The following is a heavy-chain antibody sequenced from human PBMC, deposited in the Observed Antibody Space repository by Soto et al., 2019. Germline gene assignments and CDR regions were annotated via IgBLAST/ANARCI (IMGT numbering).Heavy chain of an antibody. CDR2: ISYDGSNK. Sequence: GGSLRLSCAASGFTFSSYGMHWVRQAPGKGLEWVAVISYDGSNKYYADSVKGRFTISRDNSKNTLYLQMNSLRAEDTAVYYCAKGLVGGSCWFAPWGQGTLVTVSS. J-gene: IGHJ5*02. CDR3: AKGLVGGSCWFAP. V-gene: IGHV3-30*18. CDR1: GFTFSSYG. D-gene: IGHD1-1*01.